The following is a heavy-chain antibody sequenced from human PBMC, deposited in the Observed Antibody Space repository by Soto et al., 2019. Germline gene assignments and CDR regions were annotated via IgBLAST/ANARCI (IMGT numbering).Heavy chain of an antibody. CDR1: GFSIGNHE. CDR3: ARDLTGYAMDV. V-gene: IGHV3-48*03. Sequence: PGGSLRLSCEPSGFSIGNHEMDWVRQAPGKGLEWVSYSDRTGRAIYYADTVKDRFIISRDHAKNTLYLEMNGLTAEDTAIYYCARDLTGYAMDVWGQGTTVTVSS. D-gene: IGHD3-9*01. CDR2: SDRTGRAI. J-gene: IGHJ6*02.